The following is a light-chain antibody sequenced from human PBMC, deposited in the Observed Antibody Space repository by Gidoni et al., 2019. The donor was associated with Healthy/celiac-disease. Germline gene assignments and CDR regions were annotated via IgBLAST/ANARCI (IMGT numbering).Light chain of an antibody. CDR3: MQALQTPPYT. CDR1: QSLLHSNGYNY. J-gene: IGKJ2*01. V-gene: IGKV2-28*01. CDR2: LGS. Sequence: IVMTQSPLSLPVTPGEPASISCRSSQSLLHSNGYNYSDWYLQKPGQSPQLLIYLGSNRASGVPDRFSGSGSGTDFTLKISRVEAEDVGVYYCMQALQTPPYTFGQGTKLEIK.